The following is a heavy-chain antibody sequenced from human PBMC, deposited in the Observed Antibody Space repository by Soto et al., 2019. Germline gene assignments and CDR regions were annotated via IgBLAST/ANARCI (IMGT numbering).Heavy chain of an antibody. CDR2: ISAYNGNT. D-gene: IGHD5-18*01. V-gene: IGHV1-18*04. CDR1: GYTFTSYG. Sequence: ASVKVPCKASGYTFTSYGISWLRQSPGQGLEWMGWISAYNGNTNYAQKLQGRVTMTTDTSTSTAYMELRSLRSDDTAVYYCARDGYSYGYGYYYYGMDVWGQGTTVTVSS. J-gene: IGHJ6*02. CDR3: ARDGYSYGYGYYYYGMDV.